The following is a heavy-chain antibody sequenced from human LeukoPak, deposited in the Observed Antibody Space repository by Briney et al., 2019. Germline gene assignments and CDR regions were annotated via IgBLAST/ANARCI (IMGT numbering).Heavy chain of an antibody. CDR2: IYYSGST. V-gene: IGHV4-31*03. D-gene: IGHD3-16*02. CDR1: GGSISSGGYY. Sequence: SETLSLTCTVSGGSISSGGYYWSWIRQHPGKGLEWIGYIYYSGSTYYNPSLKSRVTISVDTSKNQFSLKLSSVTAVDTAVYYCARVYPYDYVWGSYRHLGDAFDIWGQGTMVTVSS. CDR3: ARVYPYDYVWGSYRHLGDAFDI. J-gene: IGHJ3*02.